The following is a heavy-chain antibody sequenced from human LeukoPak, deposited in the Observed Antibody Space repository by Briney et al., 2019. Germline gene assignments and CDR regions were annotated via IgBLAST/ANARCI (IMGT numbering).Heavy chain of an antibody. CDR1: GGSFSGYY. J-gene: IGHJ4*02. CDR3: ARTPPSSGYYYSFDY. D-gene: IGHD3-22*01. V-gene: IGHV4-34*01. Sequence: SETLSLTCAVYGGSFSGYYWSWIRQPPGKGLEWIGEINHSGSTNYNPSLKSRVAISVDTSKNQFSLKLSSVTAADTAVYYCARTPPSSGYYYSFDYWGQGTLVTVSS. CDR2: INHSGST.